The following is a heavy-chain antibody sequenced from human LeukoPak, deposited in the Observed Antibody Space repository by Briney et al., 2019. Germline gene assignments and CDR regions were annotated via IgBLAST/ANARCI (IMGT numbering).Heavy chain of an antibody. Sequence: PSETLSLTCAVYGGSFSGYYWSWIRQPPGKGLEWIGEINHSGSTNYNPSLKSRVTISVDTSKNQFSLKLSSVTAADTAVYYCARESPRNTYYYDSSGYPEVIDYWGQGTLVTVSS. CDR3: ARESPRNTYYYDSSGYPEVIDY. D-gene: IGHD3-22*01. J-gene: IGHJ4*02. CDR1: GGSFSGYY. CDR2: INHSGST. V-gene: IGHV4-34*01.